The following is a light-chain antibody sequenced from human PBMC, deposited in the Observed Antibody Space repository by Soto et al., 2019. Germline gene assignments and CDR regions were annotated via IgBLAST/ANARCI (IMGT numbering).Light chain of an antibody. Sequence: QSVLTQPASVSGSPGQSITISCTGTSSDVGSYNLVSWYQQHPGKAPKLLLYEGSKRPSGISNRFSGSKSGNTASLTISGLQAEDEAEYYGCSYADSSRIYVFGSGTKLTVL. J-gene: IGLJ1*01. CDR3: CSYADSSRIYV. V-gene: IGLV2-23*01. CDR1: SSDVGSYNL. CDR2: EGS.